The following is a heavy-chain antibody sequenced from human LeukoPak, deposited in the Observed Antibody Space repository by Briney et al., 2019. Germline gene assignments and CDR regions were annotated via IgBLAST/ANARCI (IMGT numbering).Heavy chain of an antibody. CDR2: INPSGGST. D-gene: IGHD4-11*01. CDR1: GYTFTSYY. Sequence: ASVKVSCKASGYTFTSYYMHWVRQAPGQGLEWMGIINPSGGSTSYAQKFQGRVTMTRDTSTSTAYMELRSLRSDDTAVYYCARDQDYSNPWGDWFDPWGQGTLVTVSS. J-gene: IGHJ5*02. CDR3: ARDQDYSNPWGDWFDP. V-gene: IGHV1-46*01.